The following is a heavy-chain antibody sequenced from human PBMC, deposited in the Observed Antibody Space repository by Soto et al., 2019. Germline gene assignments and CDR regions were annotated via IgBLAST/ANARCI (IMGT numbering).Heavy chain of an antibody. J-gene: IGHJ4*02. D-gene: IGHD1-26*01. CDR1: GFTFSSYA. Sequence: GGSLRLSCAASGFTFSSYAMHWVRQAPGKGLEWVAVISYDGSNKYYADSVKGRFTISRDNSKNTLYLQMNSLRAEDTAVYYCASGGAGDFDYWGQGTLVNVSS. CDR2: ISYDGSNK. V-gene: IGHV3-30-3*01. CDR3: ASGGAGDFDY.